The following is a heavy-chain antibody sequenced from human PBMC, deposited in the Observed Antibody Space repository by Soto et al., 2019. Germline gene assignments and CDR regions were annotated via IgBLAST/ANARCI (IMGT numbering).Heavy chain of an antibody. CDR1: GGSINDNAYY. CDR3: ARDNYGSGFDY. V-gene: IGHV4-31*03. CDR2: IYFTGST. J-gene: IGHJ4*02. D-gene: IGHD3-10*01. Sequence: QVQLQESGPGLVKSSQTLSLTCTVSGGSINDNAYYWTWIRQRPGKGLEWIGYIYFTGSTYFNPSLKSRVSISIDTSKNQVSLKLTSVTAADTAVYYCARDNYGSGFDYWGQGTLVTVSS.